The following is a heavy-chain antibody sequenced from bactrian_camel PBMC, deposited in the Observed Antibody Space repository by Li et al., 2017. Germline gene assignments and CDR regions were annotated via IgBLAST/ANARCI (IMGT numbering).Heavy chain of an antibody. D-gene: IGHD2*01. CDR2: IDSNGSP. CDR1: GFTRSSYC. J-gene: IGHJ4*01. V-gene: IGHV3S53*01. CDR3: AAHSGALCSDWTRYNT. Sequence: HVQLVESGGGSVRAGGSLRLSCAASGFTRSSYCMGWFRQAPGKQREGITTIDSNGSPSYVPSVKGRFTISRDSAKNTVYLEIYGLEPGDTAMYYCAAHSGALCSDWTRYNTWGQGTQVTVS.